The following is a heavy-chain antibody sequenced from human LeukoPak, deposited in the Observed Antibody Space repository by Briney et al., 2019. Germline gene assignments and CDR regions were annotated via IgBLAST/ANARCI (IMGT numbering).Heavy chain of an antibody. CDR1: EISLSDYG. V-gene: IGHV3-33*06. Sequence: GSLRLSCASSEISLSDYGMHWVRQAPGKGLEWVAVMWYDGSRALHADSVKGRFTISRDISKNTLYLQMDSLRAEDTAVYYCAKSRDGYHHGLLWGQGTLVTVSS. J-gene: IGHJ1*01. D-gene: IGHD5-24*01. CDR3: AKSRDGYHHGLL. CDR2: MWYDGSRA.